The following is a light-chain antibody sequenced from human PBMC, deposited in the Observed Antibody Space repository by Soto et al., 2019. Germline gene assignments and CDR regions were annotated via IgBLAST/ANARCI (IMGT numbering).Light chain of an antibody. V-gene: IGLV2-14*03. CDR1: SSDVGGYNY. CDR2: DVT. Sequence: HSALTQAASVSGSPGQSIAISCTGTSSDVGGYNYVSWYQQHPGKAPKLMIYDVTTRPSGVSNRFSGSKSGNTAALTISGLQAEDEADYYCSSYTSDTTGVFGTGTKVTVL. J-gene: IGLJ1*01. CDR3: SSYTSDTTGV.